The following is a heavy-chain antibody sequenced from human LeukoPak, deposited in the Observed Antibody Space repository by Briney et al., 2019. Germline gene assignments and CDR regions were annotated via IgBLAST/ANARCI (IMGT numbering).Heavy chain of an antibody. Sequence: PGGSLRLSCAASGFTFSSYSMNWVRQAPGKGLEWVSYISSSSSTIYYADSVKGRFTISRDNAKNSLYLQMNSLRDEDTAVYYCARRQQQPPTDAFDIWGQGTMVTVSS. D-gene: IGHD6-13*01. J-gene: IGHJ3*02. CDR1: GFTFSSYS. CDR2: ISSSSSTI. CDR3: ARRQQQPPTDAFDI. V-gene: IGHV3-48*02.